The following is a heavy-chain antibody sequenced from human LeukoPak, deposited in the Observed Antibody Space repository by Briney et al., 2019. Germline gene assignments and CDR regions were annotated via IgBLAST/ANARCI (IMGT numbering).Heavy chain of an antibody. D-gene: IGHD2-2*01. CDR1: GYSFTSYW. CDR2: IYPGDSDT. CDR3: ARGGPCSSTSCYPPYYYYGMDV. J-gene: IGHJ6*02. V-gene: IGHV5-51*01. Sequence: GESLKISCKSSGYSFTSYWIGWVRQMPGKGLEWMGIIYPGDSDTRYSPSFQGQVTISADKSINTAYLRWSSLKASDTAMYYCARGGPCSSTSCYPPYYYYGMDVWGQGTTVAVSS.